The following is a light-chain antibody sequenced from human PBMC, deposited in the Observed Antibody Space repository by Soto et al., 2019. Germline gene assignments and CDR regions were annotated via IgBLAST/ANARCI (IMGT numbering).Light chain of an antibody. CDR1: QSILYSPNNKNY. Sequence: DIVMTQSPDSLAVSLGERATINCKSSQSILYSPNNKNYLAWYQQKPGQPPKLLIYWASTRESGVPDRFSVSASGTDFTLTISSLEAEDVAGYYCQQYYNAPQIFGQGTKVEI. CDR3: QQYYNAPQI. J-gene: IGKJ1*01. CDR2: WAS. V-gene: IGKV4-1*01.